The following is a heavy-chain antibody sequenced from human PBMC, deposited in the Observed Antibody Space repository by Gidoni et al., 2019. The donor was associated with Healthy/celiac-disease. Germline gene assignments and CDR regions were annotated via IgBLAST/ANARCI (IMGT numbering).Heavy chain of an antibody. CDR2: ISSSSSYT. V-gene: IGHV3-11*06. J-gene: IGHJ4*02. D-gene: IGHD3-9*01. CDR1: GFTFSDYY. Sequence: QVQLVESGGGLVKPGGSLRLSCAASGFTFSDYYMSWIRQAPGKGLEWVSYISSSSSYTNYADSVKGRFTISRDNAKNSLYLQMNSLRAEDTAVYYCAREVLTGYLIVGKGENYFDYWGQGTLVTVSS. CDR3: AREVLTGYLIVGKGENYFDY.